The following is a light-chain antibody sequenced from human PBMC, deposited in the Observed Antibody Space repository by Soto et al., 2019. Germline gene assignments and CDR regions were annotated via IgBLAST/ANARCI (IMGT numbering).Light chain of an antibody. J-gene: IGLJ1*01. CDR2: DVS. CDR1: SSDVGGYNY. Sequence: QSVLTQPRSVSGSPGQSVTTSCTGTSSDVGGYNYVSWYQQHPGKAPKLMIYDVSQRPSGVPDRLSGSKSGNTASLTISGLQAEDEADYYCCSYAGSYTLYVFGTGTKVTVL. V-gene: IGLV2-11*01. CDR3: CSYAGSYTLYV.